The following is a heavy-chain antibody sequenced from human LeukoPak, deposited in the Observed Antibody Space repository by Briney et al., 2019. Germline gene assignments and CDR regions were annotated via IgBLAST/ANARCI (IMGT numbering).Heavy chain of an antibody. CDR2: IYSSGST. CDR1: GGSISSYH. V-gene: IGHV4-59*08. Sequence: SETLSLTCTVSGGSISSYHWSWLRHPPGQGLGLIGYIYSSGSTNYNPPLKSRVTMSVDTSKNQLSLKLSSVTAADTAVYYCARHWETSSWYVDYWGQGTLVTVSS. J-gene: IGHJ4*02. CDR3: ARHWETSSWYVDY. D-gene: IGHD6-13*01.